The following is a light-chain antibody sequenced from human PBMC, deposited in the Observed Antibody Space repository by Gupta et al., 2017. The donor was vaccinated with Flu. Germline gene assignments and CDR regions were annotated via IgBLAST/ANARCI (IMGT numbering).Light chain of an antibody. V-gene: IGKV1-5*03. CDR3: QQYNSYWT. J-gene: IGKJ1*01. Sequence: VGDRVTITCRASQSISSWLAWYQQKPGKAPKLLIYKAPSLESGVPSRFSGSGSGTEFTLTISSLQPDDFATYYCQQYNSYWTFGQGTKVEIK. CDR1: QSISSW. CDR2: KAP.